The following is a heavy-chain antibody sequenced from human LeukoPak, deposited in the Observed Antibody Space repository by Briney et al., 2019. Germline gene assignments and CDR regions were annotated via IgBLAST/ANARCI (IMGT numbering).Heavy chain of an antibody. V-gene: IGHV1-69*13. D-gene: IGHD2-2*01. J-gene: IGHJ6*03. CDR2: IIPIFGTA. Sequence: GASVKVSCKASGGTFSSYAISWVRQAPGQGLEGMGGIIPIFGTANYAQKFQGRVTITADESTSTAYMELSSLRSEDTAVYYCARVRIVVVPAHRGYYYYMDVWGKGTTVTISS. CDR3: ARVRIVVVPAHRGYYYYMDV. CDR1: GGTFSSYA.